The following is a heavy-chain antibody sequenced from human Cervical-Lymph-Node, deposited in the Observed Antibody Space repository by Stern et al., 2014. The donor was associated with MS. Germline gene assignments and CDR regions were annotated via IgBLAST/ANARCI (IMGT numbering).Heavy chain of an antibody. CDR2: IDPGDSDT. Sequence: DVQLEESGAEVKKPGESLKISCKGSGYSFTANWIAWVRQVPGKSLEWMWFIDPGDSDTRYSPSFQGLVTISADKSISTAYLQWSSLKASDTAMYYCARDYGDYAFDYWGQGTLVTVSS. CDR1: GYSFTANW. D-gene: IGHD4-17*01. CDR3: ARDYGDYAFDY. V-gene: IGHV5-51*01. J-gene: IGHJ4*02.